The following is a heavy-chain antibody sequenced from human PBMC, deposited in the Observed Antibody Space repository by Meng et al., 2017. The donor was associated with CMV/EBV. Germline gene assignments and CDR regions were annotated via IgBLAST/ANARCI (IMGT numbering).Heavy chain of an antibody. Sequence: GESLKISCAASGFTFSSYWMHWVRQAPGKGLVWVSRINSDGSSTSYADSVKGRFTISRDNAKNTLYLQMNSLRAEETAVYYCARVSRYGDRLTSMYDAFDIWGQGTMVTVSS. CDR2: INSDGSST. D-gene: IGHD4-17*01. CDR1: GFTFSSYW. CDR3: ARVSRYGDRLTSMYDAFDI. J-gene: IGHJ3*02. V-gene: IGHV3-74*01.